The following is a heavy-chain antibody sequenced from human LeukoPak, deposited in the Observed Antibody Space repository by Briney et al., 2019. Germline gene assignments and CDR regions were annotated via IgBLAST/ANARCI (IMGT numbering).Heavy chain of an antibody. CDR1: GFTFSSYG. V-gene: IGHV3-30*02. J-gene: IGHJ4*02. Sequence: GGSLRLSCAASGFTFSSYGMRWVRQAPGKGLEWVAFIRYDGSDKYYADSVKGRFTISRDNSKNTLYLQMNSLRAEDTAVYYCAKGLSGSYLFDYWGQGTLVTVSS. CDR2: IRYDGSDK. CDR3: AKGLSGSYLFDY. D-gene: IGHD1-26*01.